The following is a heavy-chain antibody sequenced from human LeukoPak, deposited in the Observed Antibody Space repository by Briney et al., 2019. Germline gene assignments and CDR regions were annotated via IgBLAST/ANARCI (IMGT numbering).Heavy chain of an antibody. CDR2: ISAYNGNT. Sequence: ASVKVSCKASGYTFTSYGISWVRQAPGQGLEWMGWISAYNGNTNYAQKLQGRVTMTTDTSTSTAYMELRSLRSDDTAVYYCARDGAEDIVVVVAAHWLDYWGQGTLVTVSS. V-gene: IGHV1-18*01. J-gene: IGHJ4*02. D-gene: IGHD2-15*01. CDR1: GYTFTSYG. CDR3: ARDGAEDIVVVVAAHWLDY.